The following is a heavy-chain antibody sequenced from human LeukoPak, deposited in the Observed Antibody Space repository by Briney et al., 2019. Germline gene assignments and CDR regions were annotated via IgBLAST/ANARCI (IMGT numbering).Heavy chain of an antibody. D-gene: IGHD3-22*01. CDR3: ARDLLNYYDSSGYDDY. CDR2: ISPYNGNT. J-gene: IGHJ4*02. Sequence: ASVKVSCKASGYTFTSYAISWVRQAPGQGLEWMGWISPYNGNTNYAQKFQGRVTMTRDTSISTAYMELSRLRSDDTAVYYCARDLLNYYDSSGYDDYWGQGTLVTVSS. CDR1: GYTFTSYA. V-gene: IGHV1-18*01.